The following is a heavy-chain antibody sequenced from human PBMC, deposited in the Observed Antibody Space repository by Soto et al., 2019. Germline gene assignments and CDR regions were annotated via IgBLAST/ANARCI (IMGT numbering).Heavy chain of an antibody. D-gene: IGHD6-19*01. CDR3: ARDRYSSGWVDAFDI. CDR1: GFTVSSNY. V-gene: IGHV3-53*04. J-gene: IGHJ3*02. CDR2: IFTGGST. Sequence: EVQLVESGGGLVQPGGSLRLSCAASGFTVSSNYMSWVRQAPGKGLEWVSVIFTGGSTYYADSVKGRFTITRHSSKNTVYLQMNGLRDEDTAVYYGARDRYSSGWVDAFDIWGQGTMVTVSS.